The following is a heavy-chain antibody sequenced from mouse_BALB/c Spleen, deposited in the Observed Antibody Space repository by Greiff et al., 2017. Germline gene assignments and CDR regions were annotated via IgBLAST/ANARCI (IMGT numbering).Heavy chain of an antibody. V-gene: IGHV3-6*02. D-gene: IGHD2-3*01. CDR1: GYSITSGYY. CDR3: AREGRWLPSWFAY. CDR2: ISYDGSN. J-gene: IGHJ3*01. Sequence: EVKLEESGPGLVKPSQSLSLTCSVTGYSITSGYYWNWIRQFPGNKLEWMGYISYDGSNNYNPSLKNRISITRDTSKNQFFLKLNSVTTEDTATYYCAREGRWLPSWFAYWGQGTLVTVSA.